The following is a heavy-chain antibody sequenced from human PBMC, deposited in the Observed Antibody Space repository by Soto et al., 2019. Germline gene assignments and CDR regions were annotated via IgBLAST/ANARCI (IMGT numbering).Heavy chain of an antibody. CDR2: IHQSGDT. V-gene: IGHV4-4*02. CDR3: ATRTSVFGIVTFF. CDR1: GDSVSNGNW. D-gene: IGHD3-16*01. J-gene: IGHJ4*02. Sequence: QVQLKESGPGLVTPWGTLSLTCAVSGDSVSNGNWWCWVRQPPGRGLEWVGEIHQSGDTNYNPSLMSRVHVSADRSNNQYLLRLNSVTAADSAMYYCATRTSVFGIVTFFWGQGMLVTVSS.